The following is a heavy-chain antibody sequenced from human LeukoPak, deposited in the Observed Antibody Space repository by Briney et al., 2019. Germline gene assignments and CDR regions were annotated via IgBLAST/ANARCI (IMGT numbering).Heavy chain of an antibody. CDR2: INPNSGAT. Sequence: GASVKVPCKASGYTFSAYYMHWVRQAPGQGLEWMGWINPNSGATNYAQKFQGRVTMTRDTSISTAYMELSRLRSDDTAVYYCARVAPTNDAFDIWGQGTMVTVSS. J-gene: IGHJ3*02. CDR1: GYTFSAYY. V-gene: IGHV1-2*02. CDR3: ARVAPTNDAFDI.